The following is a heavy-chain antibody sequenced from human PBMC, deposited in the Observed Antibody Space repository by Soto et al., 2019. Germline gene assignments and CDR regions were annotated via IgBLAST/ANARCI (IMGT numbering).Heavy chain of an antibody. V-gene: IGHV3-33*01. D-gene: IGHD4-17*01. CDR2: IWYDGTQK. J-gene: IGHJ4*02. CDR1: GFTFNTYS. CDR3: ARAGGTTVTGLWHFDS. Sequence: QVQLEESGGGVVQPGRSLRLSCEASGFTFNTYSMHWVRQPPGKGLEWLAAIWYDGTQKYYADSVKGRFIISRDNSKKTLYLEMNSLRAEYTAVYYCARAGGTTVTGLWHFDSWGQGTLVNVSS.